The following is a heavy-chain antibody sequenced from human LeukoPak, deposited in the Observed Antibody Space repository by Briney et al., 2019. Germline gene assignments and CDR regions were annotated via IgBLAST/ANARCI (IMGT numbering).Heavy chain of an antibody. CDR2: ISTSGESA. CDR1: GFTFSSYA. V-gene: IGHV3-23*01. CDR3: AGGGGPYFDS. D-gene: IGHD3-16*01. J-gene: IGHJ4*02. Sequence: GGSLRLSCPVSGFTFSSYAMSWVRQAPGRGLEWVSVISTSGESAYYADSVKGRFAISRDNAKNSLYLQMNSLRAEDTAVYYCAGGGGPYFDSWGQGTLVTVSS.